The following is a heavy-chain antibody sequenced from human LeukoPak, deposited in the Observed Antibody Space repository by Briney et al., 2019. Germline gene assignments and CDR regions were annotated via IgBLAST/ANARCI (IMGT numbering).Heavy chain of an antibody. V-gene: IGHV3-15*01. CDR1: GFNFNDAW. J-gene: IGHJ4*02. D-gene: IGHD4-11*01. CDR3: TAGLGKTDDDS. CDR2: VRTTAEGETT. Sequence: GGSLRLSCEGSGFNFNDAWMSWDRQAPGKGLEWVGRVRTTAEGETTDYGAPVRGRFIISRDDSKSMVYLQMNRLETEDTAIYYCTAGLGKTDDDSWGQGTLVTVSS.